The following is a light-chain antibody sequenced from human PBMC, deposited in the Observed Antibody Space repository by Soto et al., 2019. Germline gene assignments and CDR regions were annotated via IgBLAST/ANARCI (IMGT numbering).Light chain of an antibody. V-gene: IGLV4-69*01. CDR1: SGHSRYA. J-gene: IGLJ3*02. Sequence: QSVLTQSPSASASLGASVKLTCTLDSGHSRYAVAWHQQRPEKGPRFLIKLNSDGSHNRGDGIPDRFSGSSSGAERYLTISSLQSEDEADYHCQTCGNGILVFGRGTKVTVL. CDR3: QTCGNGILV. CDR2: LNSDGSH.